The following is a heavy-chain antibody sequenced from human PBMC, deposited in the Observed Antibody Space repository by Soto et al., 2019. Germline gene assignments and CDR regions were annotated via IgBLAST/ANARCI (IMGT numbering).Heavy chain of an antibody. CDR2: IYHSGST. D-gene: IGHD6-13*01. CDR3: ARAAMGGSSWPFDY. Sequence: PSETLSLTCAVSVGSISSSNWWSWVRQPPGKGLEWIGEIYHSGSTNYNPSLKSRVTISVDKSKNQFSLKLSSVTAAGTAVYYCARAAMGGSSWPFDYWGQGTLVTVSS. CDR1: VGSISSSNW. V-gene: IGHV4-4*02. J-gene: IGHJ4*02.